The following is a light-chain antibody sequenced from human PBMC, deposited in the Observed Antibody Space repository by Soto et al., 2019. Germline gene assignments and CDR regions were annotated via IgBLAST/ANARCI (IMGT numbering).Light chain of an antibody. V-gene: IGLV2-14*03. CDR1: GSDVGGYNY. J-gene: IGLJ1*01. CDR2: DVT. Sequence: QSALTQPASVSGSLGQSITISCTGTGSDVGGYNYVTWYQHPPGRAPILIIYDVTNRPSGVSNRFSGSKSGNTASLTISGLQAEDEADYYCNSFTTGDTDVFGTGTKLTVL. CDR3: NSFTTGDTDV.